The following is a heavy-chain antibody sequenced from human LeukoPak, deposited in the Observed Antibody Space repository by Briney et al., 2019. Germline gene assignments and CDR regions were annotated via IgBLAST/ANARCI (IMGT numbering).Heavy chain of an antibody. CDR3: ARGGRRGYLAEHY. CDR1: GGSISSGDYY. V-gene: IGHV4-30-4*01. J-gene: IGHJ4*02. Sequence: PSETLSLTCTVSGGSISSGDYYWSWIRQPPGKGLEWIGYIYNSGSAYYNPSLKSRVTISVDTSRNQSSLKVRSVTAADTAVYYCARGGRRGYLAEHYWGQGTLVTVSS. D-gene: IGHD3-22*01. CDR2: IYNSGSA.